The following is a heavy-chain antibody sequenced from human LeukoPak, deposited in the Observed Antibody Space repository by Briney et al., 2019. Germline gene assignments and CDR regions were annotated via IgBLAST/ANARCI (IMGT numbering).Heavy chain of an antibody. CDR3: ARENVRNYYYYMDA. V-gene: IGHV3-74*01. CDR2: INSDGSST. D-gene: IGHD3-3*02. CDR1: GFTLSRHG. Sequence: PGGSLRLSCAASGFTLSRHGMHWVRQAPGKGLVWVSRINSDGSSTSYADSVKGRFTISRDNAKNTLYLQMNSLRAEDTAVYYCARENVRNYYYYMDAWGKGTTVTISS. J-gene: IGHJ6*03.